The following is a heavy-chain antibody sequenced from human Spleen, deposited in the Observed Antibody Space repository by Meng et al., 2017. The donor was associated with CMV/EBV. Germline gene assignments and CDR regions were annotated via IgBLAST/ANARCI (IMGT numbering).Heavy chain of an antibody. CDR2: IYSSGAT. Sequence: GESLKISCAASEFTVSDSYMTWVRQAPGKGLEFVSFIYSSGATYYADSVKGRFTISRDNSRNTLYLQLNSLRTEDTALYYCARATTYHDSLTGYYTLDTFDIWGQGTMVTVSS. J-gene: IGHJ3*02. D-gene: IGHD3-9*01. CDR3: ARATTYHDSLTGYYTLDTFDI. V-gene: IGHV3-66*02. CDR1: EFTVSDSY.